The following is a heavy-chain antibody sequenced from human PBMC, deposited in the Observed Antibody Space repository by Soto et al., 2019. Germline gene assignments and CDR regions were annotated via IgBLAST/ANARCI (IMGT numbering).Heavy chain of an antibody. D-gene: IGHD4-17*01. Sequence: QTTLEESGPTLVKPTQTLTLTCTCSGLSLSTSGVGVSWIRQPPGKALEWLALIYWEDDKRYSPSLQTRLTITRDTSKNQVVLTMTDMDPVDTATYFCALTHTVTGYNIFYMGVWGKGTTVTVSS. CDR2: IYWEDDK. CDR1: GLSLSTSGVG. J-gene: IGHJ6*03. CDR3: ALTHTVTGYNIFYMGV. V-gene: IGHV2-5*02.